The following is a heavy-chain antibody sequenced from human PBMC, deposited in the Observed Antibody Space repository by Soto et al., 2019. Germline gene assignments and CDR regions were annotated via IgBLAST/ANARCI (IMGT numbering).Heavy chain of an antibody. CDR2: IHYYGNT. V-gene: IGHV4-59*01. CDR3: AREGNLGRWLQPLDF. J-gene: IGHJ4*02. CDR1: GDSISAYS. Sequence: QVQLQVSGPGLVKPSETLFLTCTVSGDSISAYSWSWVRQPQGKGLEWIGNIHYYGNTKYSPSLKSRVTMSVDTSKNHFSLRLISVTAADTAIYFCAREGNLGRWLQPLDFWGQGTLVTVSS. D-gene: IGHD5-12*01.